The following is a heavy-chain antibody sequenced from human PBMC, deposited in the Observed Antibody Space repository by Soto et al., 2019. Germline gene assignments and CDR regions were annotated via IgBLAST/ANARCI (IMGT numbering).Heavy chain of an antibody. D-gene: IGHD3-22*01. CDR1: GFTFTRYS. Sequence: GGSLRLSCAASGFTFTRYSMNWVRQAPGKGLEWVSSISSTTNYIYYADSMKGRFTVSRDNAKNSVYLEMNSLSAEDTAVYYCARDAGDSSIDYWGQGTLVTVSS. CDR3: ARDAGDSSIDY. J-gene: IGHJ4*02. V-gene: IGHV3-21*01. CDR2: ISSTTNYI.